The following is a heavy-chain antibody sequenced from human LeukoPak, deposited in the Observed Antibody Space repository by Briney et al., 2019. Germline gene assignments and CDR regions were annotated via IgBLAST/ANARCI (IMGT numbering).Heavy chain of an antibody. Sequence: SETLSLTCTVSGGSISSYYWSWIRQPAGKGLEWIGRSYTSGSTNYNPSLKSRVTMSVDTAKNQFSLKLSSVTAADTAVYYCARDPPYGDYWYFDLWGRGTLVTVSS. CDR1: GGSISSYY. J-gene: IGHJ2*01. V-gene: IGHV4-4*07. D-gene: IGHD4-17*01. CDR3: ARDPPYGDYWYFDL. CDR2: SYTSGST.